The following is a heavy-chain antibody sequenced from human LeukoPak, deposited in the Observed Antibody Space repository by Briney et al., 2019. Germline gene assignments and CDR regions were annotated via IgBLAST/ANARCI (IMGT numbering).Heavy chain of an antibody. CDR3: ARGTGGDSDY. CDR2: IIPVFGTA. CDR1: GGTFSSYA. Sequence: GASVKVSCKASGGTFSSYAISWVRQAPGQGLGWMGGIIPVFGTANYAQKFQGRVTITTDESTSTAYMELSSLRSEDTAVYYCARGTGGDSDYWGQGTLVTVSS. V-gene: IGHV1-69*05. D-gene: IGHD4-17*01. J-gene: IGHJ4*02.